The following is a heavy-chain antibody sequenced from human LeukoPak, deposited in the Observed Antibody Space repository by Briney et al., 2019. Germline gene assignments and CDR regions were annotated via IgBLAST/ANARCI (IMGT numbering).Heavy chain of an antibody. CDR3: ATGGGINYYGLGD. Sequence: ASVMVSCKASGGTFSSYAISWVRQAPGQGLEWMGGIIPIFGTANYAQKFQGRVTMTEDTSTDTAYMELSSLRSEDTAVYYCATGGGINYYGLGDWGQGTLVTVSS. CDR2: IIPIFGTA. J-gene: IGHJ4*02. CDR1: GGTFSSYA. D-gene: IGHD3-10*01. V-gene: IGHV1-69*06.